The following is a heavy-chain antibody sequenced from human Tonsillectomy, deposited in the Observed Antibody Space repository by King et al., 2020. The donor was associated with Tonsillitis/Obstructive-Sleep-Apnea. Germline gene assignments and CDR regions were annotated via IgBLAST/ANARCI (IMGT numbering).Heavy chain of an antibody. CDR3: ARPRLLELVGAFDI. CDR2: INHSGST. D-gene: IGHD3-3*01. Sequence: VQLQQWGAGLLKPSETLSLTCAVYGGSFSGYYWSWIRQPPGKGLEWIGEINHSGSTNYNPSLKSRVTISVDTSKNQFSLKLRSVTAADTAVYYCARPRLLELVGAFDIWGQGTMVTVSS. J-gene: IGHJ3*02. V-gene: IGHV4-34*01. CDR1: GGSFSGYY.